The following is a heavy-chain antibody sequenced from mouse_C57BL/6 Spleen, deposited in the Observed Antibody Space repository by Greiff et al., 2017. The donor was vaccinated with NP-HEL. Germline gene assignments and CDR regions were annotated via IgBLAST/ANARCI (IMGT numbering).Heavy chain of an antibody. J-gene: IGHJ2*01. D-gene: IGHD2-1*01. V-gene: IGHV1-15*01. Sequence: QVHVKQSGAELVRPGASVTLSCKASGYTFTDYEMHWVKQTPVHGLEWSGAIDPETGGTAYNQKFKGKAILTADTSSSTAYMELRSLTSEDSAVYYSTKGNGNYYYWGQGTTLTVSS. CDR3: TKGNGNYYY. CDR2: IDPETGGT. CDR1: GYTFTDYE.